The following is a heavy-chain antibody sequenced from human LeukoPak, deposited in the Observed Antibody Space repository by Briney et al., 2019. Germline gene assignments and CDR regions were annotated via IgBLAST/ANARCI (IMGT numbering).Heavy chain of an antibody. CDR3: ARGDGYSYGRSTFDI. D-gene: IGHD5-18*01. CDR1: GGSISSGDYY. V-gene: IGHV4-30-4*01. CDR2: IYYSGST. Sequence: SQTLSLTCTVSGGSISSGDYYWSWIRQPPGKGLEWIGYIYYSGSTYYNPSLKSRVTISVDTSKNQFSLKLSSVTAADTAVYYCARGDGYSYGRSTFDIWGQGTMVTVSS. J-gene: IGHJ3*02.